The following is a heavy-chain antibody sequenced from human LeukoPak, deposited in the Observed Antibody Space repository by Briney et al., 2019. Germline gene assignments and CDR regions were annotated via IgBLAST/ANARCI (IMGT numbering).Heavy chain of an antibody. Sequence: PSETLSLTCTFSGGSVSSSSYYWGWIRQPPGKGLEWIGSMHYSGSTYYNPSLKSRVTISVDTSKNQFSLKLSSVTAADTAVSYCARRSIAAHTFDYWGQGTLVTVPS. V-gene: IGHV4-39*01. CDR2: MHYSGST. CDR1: GGSVSSSSYY. CDR3: ARRSIAAHTFDY. J-gene: IGHJ4*02. D-gene: IGHD6-6*01.